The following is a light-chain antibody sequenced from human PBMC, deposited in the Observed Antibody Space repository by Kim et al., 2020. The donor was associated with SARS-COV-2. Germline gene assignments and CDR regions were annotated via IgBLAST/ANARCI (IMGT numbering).Light chain of an antibody. Sequence: ASVGDRVTITCRASQGINSALAWYQQKTGKAPKLLIYDASSLESGVPLRFSGSGSGTDFTLTISSLQPEDFATYYCQQFKSFPVTFGGGTKVDIK. CDR2: DAS. CDR1: QGINSA. CDR3: QQFKSFPVT. J-gene: IGKJ4*01. V-gene: IGKV1-13*02.